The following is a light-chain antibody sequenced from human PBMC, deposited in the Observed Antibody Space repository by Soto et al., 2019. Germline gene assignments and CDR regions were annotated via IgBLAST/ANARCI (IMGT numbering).Light chain of an antibody. CDR2: EVS. Sequence: QSALTQPASVSGSPGQSITISCTGTSSDVGGYNYVSWYQQHPGKAPKLMIYEVSNRPSGVSNRFSGSKSGNTASLTISGLQAEDEADYYCSSYTSSSTLDVFETGTKVTLL. V-gene: IGLV2-14*01. J-gene: IGLJ1*01. CDR1: SSDVGGYNY. CDR3: SSYTSSSTLDV.